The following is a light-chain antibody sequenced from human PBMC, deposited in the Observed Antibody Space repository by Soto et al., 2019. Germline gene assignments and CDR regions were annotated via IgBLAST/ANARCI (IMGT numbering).Light chain of an antibody. Sequence: EILMTHSPATLSVSPGERATLSCRASQSISNNLAWYQQKVGQAPRLLIYGATTRDTGIPARFIGSGSGTEFTLTISSLKTEDFAVYYCQQYNKWPPLTFGGGTKVDIK. CDR3: QQYNKWPPLT. J-gene: IGKJ4*01. CDR2: GAT. V-gene: IGKV3-15*01. CDR1: QSISNN.